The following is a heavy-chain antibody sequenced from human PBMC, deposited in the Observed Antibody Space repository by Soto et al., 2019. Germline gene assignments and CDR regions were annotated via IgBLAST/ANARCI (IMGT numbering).Heavy chain of an antibody. CDR1: GGSISSYY. Sequence: PSETLSLTCTVSGGSISSYYWSWIRQPPGKGLEWIGYIYYSGSTNYNPSLKSRVTISVDTSKNQFSLKLGSVTAADTAVYYCAGHHSSSWYWFDPWGQGTLVTVSS. V-gene: IGHV4-59*01. CDR3: AGHHSSSWYWFDP. J-gene: IGHJ5*02. CDR2: IYYSGST. D-gene: IGHD6-13*01.